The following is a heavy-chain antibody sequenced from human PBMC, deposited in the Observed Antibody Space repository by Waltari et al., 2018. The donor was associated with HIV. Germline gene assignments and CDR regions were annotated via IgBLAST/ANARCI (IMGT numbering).Heavy chain of an antibody. CDR2: ISSSSSTI. V-gene: IGHV3-48*01. D-gene: IGHD3-3*01. J-gene: IGHJ6*02. CDR3: ARDTDFWSGYYTGLSYYYYGMDV. CDR1: GFTFSSYS. Sequence: EVQLVESGGGLVQPGGSLRLSCAASGFTFSSYSMNWVRPAPGQGMEWVSYISSSSSTIYYADSVKGRFTISRDNAKNSLYLQMNSLRAEDTAVYYCARDTDFWSGYYTGLSYYYYGMDVWGQGTTVTVSS.